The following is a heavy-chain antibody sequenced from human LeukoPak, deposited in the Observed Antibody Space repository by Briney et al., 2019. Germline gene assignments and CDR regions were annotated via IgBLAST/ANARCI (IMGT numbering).Heavy chain of an antibody. CDR2: IIPIFGIA. CDR1: GGTFSSYA. D-gene: IGHD4-23*01. V-gene: IGHV1-69*04. CDR3: AREDLSTVATGTSGMDV. Sequence: SVKVSCKASGGTFSSYAISWVRQAPGQGLEWMGRIIPIFGIANYAQKFQGRVTITADKSTSTAYMELSSLRSEDTAVYYCAREDLSTVATGTSGMDVWGQETTVTVSS. J-gene: IGHJ6*02.